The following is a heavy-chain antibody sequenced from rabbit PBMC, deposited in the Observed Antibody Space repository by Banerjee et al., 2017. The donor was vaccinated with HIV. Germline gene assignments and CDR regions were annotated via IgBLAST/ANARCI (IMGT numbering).Heavy chain of an antibody. Sequence: QEQLVESGGGLVKPGGTLTLTCKASGFSLSRGYDMCWVRPAPGKGLEWITCIGTSIFGTTYCASWAKGRFTISKTSSTTVTLQMTSLTAADTATYFCARDSVGGYGYALDLWGQGTLVTVS. V-gene: IGHV1S45*01. CDR3: ARDSVGGYGYALDL. J-gene: IGHJ3*01. CDR2: IGTSIFGTT. D-gene: IGHD6-1*01. CDR1: GFSLSRGYD.